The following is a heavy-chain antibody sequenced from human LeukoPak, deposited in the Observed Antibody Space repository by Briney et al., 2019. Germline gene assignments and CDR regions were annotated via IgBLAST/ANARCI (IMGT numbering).Heavy chain of an antibody. V-gene: IGHV4-39*07. CDR2: IYYSGST. CDR1: GGSISSSSYY. CDR3: ARVLCKKRRGYSYGSPLVYYYMDV. J-gene: IGHJ6*03. Sequence: PSETLSLTCTVSGGSISSSSYYWGWIRQPPGKGLEWIGSIYYSGSTYYNPSLKSRVTISVDTSKNQFYLKLSSVTAADTAVYYCARVLCKKRRGYSYGSPLVYYYMDVWGKGTTVTVSS. D-gene: IGHD5-18*01.